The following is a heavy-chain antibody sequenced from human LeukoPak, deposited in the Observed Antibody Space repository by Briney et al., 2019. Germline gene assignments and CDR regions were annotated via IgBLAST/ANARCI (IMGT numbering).Heavy chain of an antibody. V-gene: IGHV1-2*02. CDR1: GYTFTGYY. Sequence: GASVKVSCKASGYTFTGYYMHWVRQAPGQGLEWMGWINPNSGGTNYAQKFQGRVTMTRDTPISTAYMELSRLRSDDTAVYYCASGPPAAMGVWFWFDPWGQGTLVTVSS. J-gene: IGHJ5*02. D-gene: IGHD2-2*01. CDR2: INPNSGGT. CDR3: ASGPPAAMGVWFWFDP.